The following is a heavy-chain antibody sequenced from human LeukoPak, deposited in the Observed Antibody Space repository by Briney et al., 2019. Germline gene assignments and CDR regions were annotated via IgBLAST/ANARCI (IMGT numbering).Heavy chain of an antibody. D-gene: IGHD3-22*01. J-gene: IGHJ4*02. V-gene: IGHV4-39*07. CDR3: AREQPRYYDSSGYYKY. CDR2: IYYSGST. CDR1: GGSISSSSYY. Sequence: PSETLSLTCTVSGGSISSSSYYWGWIRQPPGKGLEWIGRIYYSGSTHYNPSLKSRVTISVDTSKNQFSLKLSSVTAADTAVYYCAREQPRYYDSSGYYKYWGQGTLVTVSS.